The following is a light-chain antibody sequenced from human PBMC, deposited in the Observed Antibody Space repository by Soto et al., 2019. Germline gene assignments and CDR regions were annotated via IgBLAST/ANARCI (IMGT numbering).Light chain of an antibody. CDR2: GAS. CDR3: QQYGSSPYT. V-gene: IGKV3-20*01. Sequence: EIVLTQSPGTLSLSPGERATLSCRASQSVSSSYLAWYQQKPGQAPRLLIYGASSRATGIPDRFSGSGSGTEFTLTISRLEPEYFAVYYCQQYGSSPYTFGQGTKLEIK. J-gene: IGKJ2*01. CDR1: QSVSSSY.